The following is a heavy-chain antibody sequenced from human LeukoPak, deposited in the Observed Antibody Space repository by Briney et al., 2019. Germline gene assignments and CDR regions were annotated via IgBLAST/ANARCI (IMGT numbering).Heavy chain of an antibody. D-gene: IGHD1-7*01. Sequence: GGSLRLSCAASVFTFSSYSINWVRQAPGNGLEWVSSISSSSSTIYYADSVKGRFTISRDNAKNSLYLQMNSLRAEDTAVYYCARSSRELGGYAPWELMPPFDYWGQGTLVTVSS. V-gene: IGHV3-48*01. J-gene: IGHJ4*02. CDR2: ISSSSSTI. CDR3: ARSSRELGGYAPWELMPPFDY. CDR1: VFTFSSYS.